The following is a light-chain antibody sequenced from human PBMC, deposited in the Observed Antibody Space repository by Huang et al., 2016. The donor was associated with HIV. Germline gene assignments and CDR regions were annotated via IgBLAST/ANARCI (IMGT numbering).Light chain of an antibody. J-gene: IGKJ2*01. Sequence: DIVMTQYPDSLTVSLGERATINCKSSQDLLFTATNKSFLAWYQQRPRQPPNLLMYWASTRASGFPDRFSGSGSGTDFTLTINSLQAEDMTVYFCQQYYTNYYTFGQGTKLEIQ. CDR2: WAS. CDR3: QQYYTNYYT. V-gene: IGKV4-1*01. CDR1: QDLLFTATNKSF.